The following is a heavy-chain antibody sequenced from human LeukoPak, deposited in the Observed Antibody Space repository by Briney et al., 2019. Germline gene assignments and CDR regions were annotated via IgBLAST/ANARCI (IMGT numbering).Heavy chain of an antibody. D-gene: IGHD3-9*01. V-gene: IGHV4-59*11. J-gene: IGHJ3*02. CDR1: GGSISSHY. CDR3: AREGPPNYDTI. CDR2: IYYSGST. Sequence: SETLSLTCTVSGGSISSHYWSWIRLPPGKGLEWIGYIYYSGSTNYNPSLKSRVTISGDTSKNQFSLKLSSVTAADTAVYYCAREGPPNYDTIWGQGTMVTVSS.